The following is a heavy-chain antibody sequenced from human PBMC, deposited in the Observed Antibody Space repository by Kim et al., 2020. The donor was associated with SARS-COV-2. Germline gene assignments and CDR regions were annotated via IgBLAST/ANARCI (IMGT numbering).Heavy chain of an antibody. CDR2: ICGGGGST. CDR1: GFTFSSYA. D-gene: IGHD3-10*01. Sequence: GGSLRLSCAASGFTFSSYAMRWVRQAPGKGLEWVSAICGGGGSTYYADSVKGRFTISRDNSKNTLYLQMNSLRAEDTAVYYCAKVLRWCEELRLDYWGQGTPVTVSS. V-gene: IGHV3-23*01. CDR3: AKVLRWCEELRLDY. J-gene: IGHJ4*02.